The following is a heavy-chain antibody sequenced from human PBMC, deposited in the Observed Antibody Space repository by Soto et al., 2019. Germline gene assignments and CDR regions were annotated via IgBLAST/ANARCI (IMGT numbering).Heavy chain of an antibody. V-gene: IGHV3-30*03. D-gene: IGHD1-26*01. CDR3: ARAPSGSYPEFDY. J-gene: IGHJ4*02. Sequence: GGSLRLSCAASGFTFTTFGLHWVRQAPGKGLEWVAMISYDGSNEFFADSVKGRFTVSRDNSRNMLFLQMNSLRPDDTAVYYCARAPSGSYPEFDYWGQGTLVTVSS. CDR2: ISYDGSNE. CDR1: GFTFTTFG.